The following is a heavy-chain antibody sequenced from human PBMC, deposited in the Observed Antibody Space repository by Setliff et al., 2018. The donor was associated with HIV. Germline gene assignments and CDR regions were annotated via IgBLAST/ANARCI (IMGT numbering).Heavy chain of an antibody. CDR1: GYTFTSHY. D-gene: IGHD2-2*01. CDR3: ARAYCSTTSCSTSYHYYYMDV. Sequence: ASVKVSCKASGYTFTSHYMHWVRQVPGQGLEWMGIINPSGDRTTYTKKFQGRVTMTRDNSTNTVYLELSSLRSEDTAVYYCARAYCSTTSCSTSYHYYYMDVWGKGTTVTVSS. J-gene: IGHJ6*03. V-gene: IGHV1-46*01. CDR2: INPSGDRT.